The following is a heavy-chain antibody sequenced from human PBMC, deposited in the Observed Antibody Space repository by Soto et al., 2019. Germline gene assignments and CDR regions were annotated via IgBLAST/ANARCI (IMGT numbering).Heavy chain of an antibody. CDR3: AKEREEGYDILTGWGWDYYYGMDV. Sequence: GGSLRLSCAASGFTFSSYGMHWVRQAPGKGLEWVAVISYDGSNKYYADSVKGRFTISRDNSKNTLYLQMNSLRAEDTAVYYCAKEREEGYDILTGWGWDYYYGMDVWGQGTTVTVSS. J-gene: IGHJ6*02. CDR2: ISYDGSNK. CDR1: GFTFSSYG. V-gene: IGHV3-30*18. D-gene: IGHD3-9*01.